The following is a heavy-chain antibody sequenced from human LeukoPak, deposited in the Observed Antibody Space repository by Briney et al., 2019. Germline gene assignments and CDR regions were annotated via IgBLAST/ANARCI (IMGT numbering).Heavy chain of an antibody. D-gene: IGHD5-18*01. J-gene: IGHJ4*02. CDR1: GGSISSSSYY. Sequence: SETLSLTCTVSGGSISSSSYYWGWIRQPPGKGLEWIGSIYYSGSTYYNPSLKSRVTISVDTSKNQFSPKLSSVTAADTAVYYCARGQLRGYSYGYYGVYFDYWGQGTLVTVSS. CDR2: IYYSGST. CDR3: ARGQLRGYSYGYYGVYFDY. V-gene: IGHV4-39*07.